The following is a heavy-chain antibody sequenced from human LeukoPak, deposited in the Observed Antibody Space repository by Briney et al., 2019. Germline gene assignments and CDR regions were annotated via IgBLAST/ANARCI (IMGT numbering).Heavy chain of an antibody. V-gene: IGHV4-39*07. J-gene: IGHJ3*02. CDR1: GGSISSSNYY. CDR2: INHNGST. CDR3: ARGKALRFLDWLPPSGTFDI. D-gene: IGHD3-3*01. Sequence: PSETLSLTCTVSGGSISSSNYYWNYIRQPPGKGLEWIGEINHNGSTNYNPSLQSRVTILVDTSKNQVSLKLSSVTAADTAVYYCARGKALRFLDWLPPSGTFDIWGLGTMVSVSS.